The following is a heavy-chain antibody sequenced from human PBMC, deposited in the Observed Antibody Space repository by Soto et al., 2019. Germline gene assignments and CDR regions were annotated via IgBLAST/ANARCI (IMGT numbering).Heavy chain of an antibody. CDR3: ARDLGWEGRWRGYFDY. J-gene: IGHJ4*02. V-gene: IGHV3-33*01. Sequence: VQLVESGGGVVQPGRSLRLSCAASGFTFSSYGMHWVRQAPGKGLEWVAVIWYDGSNKYYADSVKGRFTISRDNSKNTLYLQMNSLRAEDTAVYYCARDLGWEGRWRGYFDYWGQGTLVTVSS. CDR2: IWYDGSNK. CDR1: GFTFSSYG. D-gene: IGHD1-26*01.